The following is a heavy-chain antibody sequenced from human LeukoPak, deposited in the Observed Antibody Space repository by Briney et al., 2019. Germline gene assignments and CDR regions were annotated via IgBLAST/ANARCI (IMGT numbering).Heavy chain of an antibody. D-gene: IGHD4-17*01. CDR3: ARDDDLGEPMDV. Sequence: GGSLRLSCAASGFTVSSNYMSWVRQAPGKGLEWVSVIYSGGSTYYADSVKGRFTISRDNSKNTLYLQMNSLRAEDTAVYYCARDDDLGEPMDVWGQGTTVTVSS. CDR2: IYSGGST. CDR1: GFTVSSNY. V-gene: IGHV3-66*01. J-gene: IGHJ6*02.